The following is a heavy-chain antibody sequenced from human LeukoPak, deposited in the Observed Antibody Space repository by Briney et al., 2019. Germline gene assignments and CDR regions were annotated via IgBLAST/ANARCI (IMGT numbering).Heavy chain of an antibody. D-gene: IGHD1-26*01. CDR2: ISYDGSNK. CDR1: GFTFSSYA. V-gene: IGHV3-30-3*01. Sequence: SGGSLRLSCAASGFTFSSYAMHWVRQAPGKGLEWVAVISYDGSNKYYADSVKGRFTISRDSSKNTLYLQMISLRPEDTAVYYCARDLYSGAYFGWLDPWGQGTLVTVSS. J-gene: IGHJ5*02. CDR3: ARDLYSGAYFGWLDP.